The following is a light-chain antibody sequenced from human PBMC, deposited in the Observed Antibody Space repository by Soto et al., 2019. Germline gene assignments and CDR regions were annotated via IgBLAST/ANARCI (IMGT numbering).Light chain of an antibody. J-gene: IGLJ1*01. V-gene: IGLV2-14*01. Sequence: QSALTQPASVSGSPGQSITISCTGTSSDVGGYNYVSWYQQHPGKAPKLMIYDVSNRPSGVSNRFSGSKSGNTASLTISGLQDEDDAYYYCSSYTSSSTLYVFGTGTKLTVL. CDR3: SSYTSSSTLYV. CDR2: DVS. CDR1: SSDVGGYNY.